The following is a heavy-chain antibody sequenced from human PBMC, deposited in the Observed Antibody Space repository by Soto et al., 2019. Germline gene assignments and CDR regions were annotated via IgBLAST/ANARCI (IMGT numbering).Heavy chain of an antibody. D-gene: IGHD3-10*01. V-gene: IGHV4-59*08. CDR2: IYYSGST. Sequence: QVQLQESGPGLVKPSETLSLTCTVSGGSISSYYWSWIRQPPGKGLEWIGYIYYSGSTNYNPSLKSRVTISVDTSKNQFSLKLSSVTAADTAVYYCAIHLWFGDGVYFDYWGQGTLVTVSS. CDR1: GGSISSYY. J-gene: IGHJ4*02. CDR3: AIHLWFGDGVYFDY.